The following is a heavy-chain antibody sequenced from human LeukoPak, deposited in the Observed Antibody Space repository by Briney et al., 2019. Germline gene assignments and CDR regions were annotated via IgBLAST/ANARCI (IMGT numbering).Heavy chain of an antibody. J-gene: IGHJ6*03. V-gene: IGHV3-23*01. D-gene: IGHD1-26*01. Sequence: GGSLRLSCAASGFSFSSYAMSWVRQAPGKGLQWVSGISGSGDSTYCADSVNGRFTISRDNAKNTLYLQMISLRAEDTAVYYCAKGGGSYFRRVTYYYYYMDVWGKGTTVTVSS. CDR3: AKGGGSYFRRVTYYYYYMDV. CDR1: GFSFSSYA. CDR2: ISGSGDST.